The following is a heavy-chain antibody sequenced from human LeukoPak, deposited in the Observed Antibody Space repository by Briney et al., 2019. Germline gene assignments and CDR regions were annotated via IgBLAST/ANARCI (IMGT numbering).Heavy chain of an antibody. D-gene: IGHD5-12*01. CDR1: GFTFSSNW. Sequence: PGGSLRLSCAASGFTFSSNWMSWVRQAPGKGLEWVANIKEEGSGKYYVDSVKGRFTISRDNAKNSLYLQMNSLRAEDTAVYYCARDLRSGYDFVDYWGQGTLVTVSS. J-gene: IGHJ4*02. CDR3: ARDLRSGYDFVDY. CDR2: IKEEGSGK. V-gene: IGHV3-7*01.